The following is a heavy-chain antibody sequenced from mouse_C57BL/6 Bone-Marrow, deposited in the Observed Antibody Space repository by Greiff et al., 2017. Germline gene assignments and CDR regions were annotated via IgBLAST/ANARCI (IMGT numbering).Heavy chain of an antibody. CDR3: ARGAIPYFDY. J-gene: IGHJ2*01. V-gene: IGHV1-54*01. Sequence: VQLQQSGAELVRPGTSVKVSCKASGYAFTNYLIEWVKQRPGQGLEWIGVINPGSGGTNYNEKFKGKATLTADKSSSTAYMQLSSLTSEDSAVYFCARGAIPYFDYWGQGTTLTVSS. CDR2: INPGSGGT. CDR1: GYAFTNYL.